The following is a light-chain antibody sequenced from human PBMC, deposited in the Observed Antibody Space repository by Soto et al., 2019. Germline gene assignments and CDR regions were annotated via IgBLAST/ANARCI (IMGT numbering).Light chain of an antibody. Sequence: EIVMTQSPATLSVSPGERATLSCRASQSVSSNLAWYQQKFGQAPRLLISGASTRATGIPARFSGSGSGTEFTLTISSLQSEDFAVYYCHQYYSIPYTFGQGTKLEIK. CDR2: GAS. CDR1: QSVSSN. CDR3: HQYYSIPYT. J-gene: IGKJ2*01. V-gene: IGKV3-15*01.